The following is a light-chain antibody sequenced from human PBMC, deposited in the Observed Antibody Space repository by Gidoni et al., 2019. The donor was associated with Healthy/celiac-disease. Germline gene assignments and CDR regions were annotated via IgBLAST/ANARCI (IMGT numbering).Light chain of an antibody. V-gene: IGKV1-33*01. CDR3: QQYDNLRVT. CDR1: QDISNY. J-gene: IGKJ3*01. Sequence: DIQLTQSPSSLSASVGDRVTITCQASQDISNYLNWYQQKPGKAPKLLIYDASNLETGVPSRFSGSGSGTDVTFTISSLQPEDIATYYCQQYDNLRVTFGPGTKVDIK. CDR2: DAS.